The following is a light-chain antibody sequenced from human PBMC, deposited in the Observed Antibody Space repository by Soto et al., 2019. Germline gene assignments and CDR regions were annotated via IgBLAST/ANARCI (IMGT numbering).Light chain of an antibody. V-gene: IGKV3D-15*01. CDR2: DAS. J-gene: IGKJ4*01. CDR1: QSVDSK. CDR3: QQYYVWNT. Sequence: EIVMTQSPATLSVSPGERAIFSCRASQSVDSKLAWYQKKLDQAPRHLIYDASTRATVIPARFSGSGSGTEFTLTICSLQSEDFAIYYCQQYYVWNTFGGGTKV.